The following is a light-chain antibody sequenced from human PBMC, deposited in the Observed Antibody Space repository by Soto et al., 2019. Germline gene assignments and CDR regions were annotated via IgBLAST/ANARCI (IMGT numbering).Light chain of an antibody. CDR2: DAS. Sequence: EIVLTQSPATLSLSPGERATLSCRASQSVSSYLAWYQQKPGQAPRLLIYDASNRATGIPARFSGSGSGTDFTLTISSLEPEDFAVYYCQQRSNWPPKAAWTFGQGTKVEIK. J-gene: IGKJ1*01. CDR1: QSVSSY. V-gene: IGKV3-11*01. CDR3: QQRSNWPPKAAWT.